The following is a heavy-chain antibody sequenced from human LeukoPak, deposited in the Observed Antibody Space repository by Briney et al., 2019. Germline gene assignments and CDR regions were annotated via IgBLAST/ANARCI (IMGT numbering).Heavy chain of an antibody. V-gene: IGHV1-69*02. Sequence: GASVKVSCKASEGTFSTYTISWVRQAPGHGLEWMGGIIPIVGIANYAQKFQGRATVTADQSTSTAYMEISRLTSEDPATYYCARSILTHRVYEHYWRQGTLVSVSS. CDR2: IIPIVGIA. CDR3: ARSILTHRVYEHY. J-gene: IGHJ4*02. D-gene: IGHD3-9*01. CDR1: EGTFSTYT.